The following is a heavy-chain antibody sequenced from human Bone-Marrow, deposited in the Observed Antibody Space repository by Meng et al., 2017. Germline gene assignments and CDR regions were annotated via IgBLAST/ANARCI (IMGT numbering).Heavy chain of an antibody. CDR3: ARGSGSYSNLGTGFSRTYNWFDP. J-gene: IGHJ5*02. Sequence: SETLSLTCTVSGGSITNYYWSWIRQPAGKGLEWIGRIHSSGSTSYNPSLNSRLTMSLDMSKNQFSLKLASVTAADTAVYYCARGSGSYSNLGTGFSRTYNWFDPWGQGTLVTVSS. CDR1: GGSITNYY. V-gene: IGHV4-4*07. CDR2: IHSSGST. D-gene: IGHD3-10*01.